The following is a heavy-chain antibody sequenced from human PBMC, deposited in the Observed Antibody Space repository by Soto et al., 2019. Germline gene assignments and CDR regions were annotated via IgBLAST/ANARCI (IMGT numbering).Heavy chain of an antibody. J-gene: IGHJ4*02. Sequence: EVKLLESGGRLVQPGGSLRLSCAASGFSFNIFAMNWVRQAPGQGLEWVSGISGGGGSTYYADSVKGRFTISRDNSYXTLYLQMNSLRAEDTAVYYCAKDPTSYDSSAQFDSWGQGTLVTVSS. CDR1: GFSFNIFA. V-gene: IGHV3-23*01. D-gene: IGHD3-22*01. CDR2: ISGGGGST. CDR3: AKDPTSYDSSAQFDS.